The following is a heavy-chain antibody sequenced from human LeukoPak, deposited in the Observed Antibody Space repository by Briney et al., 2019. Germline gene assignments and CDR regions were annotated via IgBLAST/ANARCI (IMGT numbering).Heavy chain of an antibody. CDR3: ARGDGDYGEDYFDY. D-gene: IGHD4-17*01. J-gene: IGHJ4*02. V-gene: IGHV1-2*02. Sequence: ASVKVSCKASGYTFTGYYMHWVRQAPGQGLEWMGWINPNSGGTNYAQKFQGRVTMTRDTSISTAYMELSRLRSDDTAVYHCARGDGDYGEDYFDYWGRGTLVTVSS. CDR2: INPNSGGT. CDR1: GYTFTGYY.